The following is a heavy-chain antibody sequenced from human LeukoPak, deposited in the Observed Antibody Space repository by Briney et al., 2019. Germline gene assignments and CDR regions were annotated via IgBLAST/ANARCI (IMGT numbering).Heavy chain of an antibody. D-gene: IGHD6-19*01. CDR3: ARDSGGGWFFDY. V-gene: IGHV3-20*04. CDR2: INWNGGSI. Sequence: GGSLRLSCAASGFTFDNYGMSWVRQAPGKGLEWVSGINWNGGSIGYVDSVKGRFTISRDNAKNSLYLQMNSLRAEDTAVYYCARDSGGGWFFDYWGQGTLVTVSS. CDR1: GFTFDNYG. J-gene: IGHJ4*02.